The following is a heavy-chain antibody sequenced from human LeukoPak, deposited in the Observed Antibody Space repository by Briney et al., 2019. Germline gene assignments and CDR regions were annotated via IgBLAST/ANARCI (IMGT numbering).Heavy chain of an antibody. D-gene: IGHD1-1*01. J-gene: IGHJ4*02. CDR1: GYTLTRYG. CDR3: ARVGTSWGFDY. CDR2: INAQNRRI. Sequence: ASVKVSCKASGYTLTRYGIAWVRQAPGQGLEWMGWINAQNRRINYAQKFPGRLTLTTDTSTSTAHIELRGLRSDDTAVYYCARVGTSWGFDYWGQGALVTVSS. V-gene: IGHV1-18*01.